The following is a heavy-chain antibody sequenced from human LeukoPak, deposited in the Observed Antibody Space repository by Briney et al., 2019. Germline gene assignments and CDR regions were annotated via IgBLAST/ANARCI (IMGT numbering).Heavy chain of an antibody. CDR2: IIPIFGTA. D-gene: IGHD1-1*01. CDR3: AREGGARYLYDAFDI. V-gene: IGHV1-69*05. Sequence: SVKVSCKASGGTFSSYAISWVRQAPGQGLEWMGGIIPIFGTANYAQKFQGRVTITRNTSISTAYMELSSLRSEDTAVYYCAREGGARYLYDAFDIWGQGTMVTVSS. CDR1: GGTFSSYA. J-gene: IGHJ3*02.